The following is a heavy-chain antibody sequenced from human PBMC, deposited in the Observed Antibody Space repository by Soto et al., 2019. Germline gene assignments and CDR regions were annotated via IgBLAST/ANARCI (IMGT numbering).Heavy chain of an antibody. CDR2: ISYDGSNK. Sequence: QVQLVESGGGVVQPGRSLRLSCAASGFTFSSYGMHWVRQAPGKGLEWVAVISYDGSNKYYADSVKGRFTISRDNSENTLYLQMNSLRAEDTAVYYCAKDVDDSSGYYYVGLYYFDYWGQGTLVTVSS. CDR1: GFTFSSYG. J-gene: IGHJ4*02. CDR3: AKDVDDSSGYYYVGLYYFDY. D-gene: IGHD3-22*01. V-gene: IGHV3-30*18.